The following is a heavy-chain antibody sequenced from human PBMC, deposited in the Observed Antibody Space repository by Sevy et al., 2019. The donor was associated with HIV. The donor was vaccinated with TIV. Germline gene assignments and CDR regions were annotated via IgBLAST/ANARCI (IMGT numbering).Heavy chain of an antibody. V-gene: IGHV3-23*01. CDR1: GFTFSRYA. J-gene: IGHJ6*02. Sequence: GVSLRHSCVASGFTFSRYAMSWVRQAPGKGLKWVSALGGSVDMTYYADFVKGRFTISRDNSKNTLYLQMNSLRAEDTAVYYCGGVVEALPGYYYGMDVWGQGTTVTVSS. CDR3: GGVVEALPGYYYGMDV. CDR2: LGGSVDMT. D-gene: IGHD1-26*01.